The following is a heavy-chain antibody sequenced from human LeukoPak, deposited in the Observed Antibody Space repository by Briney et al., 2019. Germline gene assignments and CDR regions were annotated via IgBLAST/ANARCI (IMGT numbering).Heavy chain of an antibody. D-gene: IGHD1-1*01. J-gene: IGHJ5*02. CDR3: ARGGDNCDENWFDP. V-gene: IGHV4-59*10. Sequence: PSESLSLTCTVYGGSLSSYYWSWIRQPAGAGLEWIGRIYTSGSTNYNPSLKSRVTISVDKSKNQFSLKVSSVTAADTAVYYCARGGDNCDENWFDPWGQGTLVTVSS. CDR1: GGSLSSYY. CDR2: IYTSGST.